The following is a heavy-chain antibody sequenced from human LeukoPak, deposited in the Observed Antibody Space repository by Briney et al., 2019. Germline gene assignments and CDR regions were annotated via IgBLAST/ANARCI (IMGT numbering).Heavy chain of an antibody. J-gene: IGHJ4*02. Sequence: SETLSLTCSVSGGSISSSDHYWGWIRQPPGKGLEWIGSIYYSGSTYYSPSLKSRVTISVDTSKNQFSLKLSSVTAADTAVYYCARVLRGYDNRDYFDYWGQGTLVTVSS. CDR3: ARVLRGYDNRDYFDY. V-gene: IGHV4-39*07. D-gene: IGHD3-22*01. CDR1: GGSISSSDHY. CDR2: IYYSGST.